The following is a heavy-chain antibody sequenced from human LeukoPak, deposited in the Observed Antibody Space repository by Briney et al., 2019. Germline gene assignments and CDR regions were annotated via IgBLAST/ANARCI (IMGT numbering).Heavy chain of an antibody. V-gene: IGHV1-8*01. D-gene: IGHD2-2*01. CDR3: AGNIVVVPAAPSDAFDI. CDR1: GYTFTSYD. CDR2: MNPNSGNT. Sequence: ASVKVSCKASGYTFTSYDINWVRQATGQGLEWMGWMNPNSGNTGYAQKFQGRVTMTRNTSISTAYMELSSLRSGDTAVYYCAGNIVVVPAAPSDAFDIWGQGTMVTVSS. J-gene: IGHJ3*02.